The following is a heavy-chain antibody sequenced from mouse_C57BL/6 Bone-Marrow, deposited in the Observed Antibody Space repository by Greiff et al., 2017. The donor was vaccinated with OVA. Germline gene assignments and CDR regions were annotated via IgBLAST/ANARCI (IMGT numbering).Heavy chain of an antibody. J-gene: IGHJ3*01. Sequence: VHVKQSGPELVKPGASVKMSCKASGYTFTDYNMHWVKQSHGKSLEWIGYINPNNGGTSYNQKFKGKATLTVNKSSSTAYMELRSLTSEDSAVYYCASLLLSDWFAYWGQGTLVTVSA. D-gene: IGHD1-1*01. CDR1: GYTFTDYN. CDR3: ASLLLSDWFAY. CDR2: INPNNGGT. V-gene: IGHV1-22*01.